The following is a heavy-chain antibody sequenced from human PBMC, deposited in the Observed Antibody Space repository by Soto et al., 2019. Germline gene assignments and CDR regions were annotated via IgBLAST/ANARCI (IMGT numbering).Heavy chain of an antibody. V-gene: IGHV3-21*01. Sequence: GGSLRLSCAASGFTFSSYSMSWVRQAPGKGLEWVSSISSSSSYIYYADSVKGRFTISRDNAKNSLYLQMNSLRAEDTAVYYCARLGGYCSGGSCPYGMDVWGQGTTVTVSS. D-gene: IGHD2-15*01. CDR1: GFTFSSYS. J-gene: IGHJ6*02. CDR2: ISSSSSYI. CDR3: ARLGGYCSGGSCPYGMDV.